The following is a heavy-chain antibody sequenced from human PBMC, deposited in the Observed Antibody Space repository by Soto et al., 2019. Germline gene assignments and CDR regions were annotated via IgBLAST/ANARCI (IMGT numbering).Heavy chain of an antibody. J-gene: IGHJ6*02. V-gene: IGHV3-9*01. CDR2: ISWDSGSI. D-gene: IGHD3-9*01. Sequence: GGSLRLSCAASGFTFDDYAMHWVRQAPGKGLGWVLGISWDSGSIIYADSVKGRFIISRDNAKSSLYLQMNSLRAEDTALYYCARDMIGDILPTYYKVYYYAMDVWGQGTTVTVSS. CDR1: GFTFDDYA. CDR3: ARDMIGDILPTYYKVYYYAMDV.